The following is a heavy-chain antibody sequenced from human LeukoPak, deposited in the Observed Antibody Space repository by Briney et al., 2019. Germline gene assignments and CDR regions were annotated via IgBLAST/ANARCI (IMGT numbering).Heavy chain of an antibody. Sequence: ASVKVSCKSSGYTFNSYGITWVRQAPGQGLEWMGWINPNSGGTNYAQKFQGRVTMTRDTSISTAYMELSRLRSDDTAVYYCVRDPGSGYSFLYYFDYWGQGTLVTVSS. J-gene: IGHJ4*02. CDR3: VRDPGSGYSFLYYFDY. CDR2: INPNSGGT. D-gene: IGHD5-18*01. CDR1: GYTFNSYG. V-gene: IGHV1-2*02.